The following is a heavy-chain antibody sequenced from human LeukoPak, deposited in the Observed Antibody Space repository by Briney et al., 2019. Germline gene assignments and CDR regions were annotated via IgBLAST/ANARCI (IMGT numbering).Heavy chain of an antibody. D-gene: IGHD2-8*01. CDR1: GGTFSSYA. CDR3: AAGDLMVYAIIDY. V-gene: IGHV1-69*01. Sequence: SVKVSCKASGGTFSSYAISWVRQAPGQGLEWMGGIIPIFGTANYAQKFQGRVTITADESTGTAYMELSSLRSEDTAVYYCAAGDLMVYAIIDYWGQGTLVTVSS. CDR2: IIPIFGTA. J-gene: IGHJ4*02.